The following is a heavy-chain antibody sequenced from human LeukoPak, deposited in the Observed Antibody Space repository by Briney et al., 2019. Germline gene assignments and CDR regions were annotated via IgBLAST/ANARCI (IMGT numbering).Heavy chain of an antibody. V-gene: IGHV3-74*01. Sequence: TGGSLRLSCAASGFTFSSYWMHWVRQAPGKGLVWVSRINSDGSSTSYADSVKGRFTISRDNAKNTLYLQMNSLRAEDTAVYYCARDPQVLWFGESNLSCYWGQGTLVTVSS. CDR3: ARDPQVLWFGESNLSCY. J-gene: IGHJ4*02. CDR2: INSDGSST. CDR1: GFTFSSYW. D-gene: IGHD3-10*01.